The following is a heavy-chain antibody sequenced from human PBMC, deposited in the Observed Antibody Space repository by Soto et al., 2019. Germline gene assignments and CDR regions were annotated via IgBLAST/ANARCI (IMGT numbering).Heavy chain of an antibody. V-gene: IGHV4-4*07. J-gene: IGHJ5*02. Sequence: SETLSLTCSVSGASIKSYYWAWIRQPAGKGLEWIGRIFASGTTNYNPSLRSRVTLSIDTSKNQFSLKLRSVTAADTAMYYCATYSETYLNWFDPWGQGTLVTVSS. D-gene: IGHD5-12*01. CDR3: ATYSETYLNWFDP. CDR1: GASIKSYY. CDR2: IFASGTT.